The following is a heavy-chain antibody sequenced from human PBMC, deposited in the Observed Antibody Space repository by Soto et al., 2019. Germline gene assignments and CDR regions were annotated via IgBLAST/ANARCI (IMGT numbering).Heavy chain of an antibody. Sequence: ASVKVSCKASGYTFTSYYMQWVRQAPGQGLEWMGIINPSGGSTSYAQKFQGRVTMTRDTSTSTVYMELSSLRSEDTAVYYFASALLWFGELLSKGAFDIWGQGTMVTVSS. J-gene: IGHJ3*02. CDR3: ASALLWFGELLSKGAFDI. CDR1: GYTFTSYY. D-gene: IGHD3-10*01. V-gene: IGHV1-46*01. CDR2: INPSGGST.